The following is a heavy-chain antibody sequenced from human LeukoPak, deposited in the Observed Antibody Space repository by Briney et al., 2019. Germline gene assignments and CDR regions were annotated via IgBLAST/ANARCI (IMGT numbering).Heavy chain of an antibody. V-gene: IGHV3-74*01. CDR3: ARDFSSSRVY. Sequence: GGSLRLSCAASGFTFSSYWMLGVRQAPGKGLAWVLRINCDGSNTGYAHSVKGRFTISRDNAKNTLYLQMNSLRAEDTAVYYCARDFSSSRVYWGQGTLVTVSS. D-gene: IGHD6-6*01. J-gene: IGHJ4*02. CDR1: GFTFSSYW. CDR2: INCDGSNT.